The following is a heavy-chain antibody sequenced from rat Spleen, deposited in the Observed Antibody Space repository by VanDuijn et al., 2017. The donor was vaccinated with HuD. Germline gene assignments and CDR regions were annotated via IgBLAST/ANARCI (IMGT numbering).Heavy chain of an antibody. CDR3: ARANNNYPFDY. CDR1: GFSLTSYN. V-gene: IGHV2-45*01. J-gene: IGHJ2*01. CDR2: MWSGGST. Sequence: QVQLMESGPGLVQPSETLSLTCTVSGFSLTSYNVHWVRQPPGKGLEWMGVMWSGGSTDYNSALKSRLSISRDTSKNQVFLKMNSLQSEDTTTYYCARANNNYPFDYWGQGVMVTVSS. D-gene: IGHD1-10*01.